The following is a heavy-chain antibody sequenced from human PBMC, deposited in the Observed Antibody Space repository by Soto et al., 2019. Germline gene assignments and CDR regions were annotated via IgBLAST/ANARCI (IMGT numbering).Heavy chain of an antibody. J-gene: IGHJ5*01. CDR1: GFTLSSYA. Sequence: GGSLRLSCAASGFTLSSYAMSWGRQAPGKGLEWVSAISGSGGSTYYADSVKGRFTISRDNSKNTLYLQMNSLRAEDTAVYYCAKDMYVTIGRPWFASWGQLTMVIVSS. CDR2: ISGSGGST. V-gene: IGHV3-23*01. CDR3: AKDMYVTIGRPWFAS. D-gene: IGHD3-16*01.